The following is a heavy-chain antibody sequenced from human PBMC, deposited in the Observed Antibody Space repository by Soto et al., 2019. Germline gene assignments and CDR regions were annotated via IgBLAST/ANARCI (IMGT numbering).Heavy chain of an antibody. CDR3: AESSSSQGYFDY. V-gene: IGHV4-31*03. D-gene: IGHD6-6*01. CDR2: IYYSGST. CDR1: GGSISSSSYY. J-gene: IGHJ4*02. Sequence: SETLSLTCTVSGGSISSSSYYWSWIRQHPGKGLEWIGYIYYSGSTYYNPSLKSRVTISVDTSKNQFSLKLSSVTAADTAVYYCAESSSSQGYFDYWGQGTLVTVSS.